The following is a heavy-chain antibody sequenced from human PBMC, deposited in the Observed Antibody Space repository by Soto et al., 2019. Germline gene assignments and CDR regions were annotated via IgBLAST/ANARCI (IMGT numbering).Heavy chain of an antibody. CDR3: ARTQITVTTSSFDY. CDR1: VYSITSGYY. CDR2: IHHSGST. Sequence: SETLSLTCAVSVYSITSGYYWGWIRQSPGKGLEWIGSIHHSGSTYYNPSLKSRVTISVDVSKNQFSLKLSSVTAADTAVYYCARTQITVTTSSFDYWGQGTLVTVSS. D-gene: IGHD4-17*01. V-gene: IGHV4-38-2*01. J-gene: IGHJ4*02.